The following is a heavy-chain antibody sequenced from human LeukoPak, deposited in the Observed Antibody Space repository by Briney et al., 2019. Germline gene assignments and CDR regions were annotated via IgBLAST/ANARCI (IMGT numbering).Heavy chain of an antibody. CDR2: ISGGGVTT. J-gene: IGHJ6*02. Sequence: GGSLRLSCVGSGFTSIAYALTWARQAPGKGLEWVSGISGGGVTTYYADSVKGRITISRDNSKNTLYLQMNSLRADDTAIYYCARNQQLGGHSYYYYGMDVWGQGTTVTVSS. V-gene: IGHV3-23*01. D-gene: IGHD3-16*01. CDR3: ARNQQLGGHSYYYYGMDV. CDR1: GFTSIAYA.